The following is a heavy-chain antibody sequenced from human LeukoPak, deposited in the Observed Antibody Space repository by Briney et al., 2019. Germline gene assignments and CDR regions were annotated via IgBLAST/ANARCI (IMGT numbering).Heavy chain of an antibody. CDR3: ARVDYDSSGPYYFDY. CDR1: GGSISSYY. V-gene: IGHV4-59*01. D-gene: IGHD3-22*01. J-gene: IGHJ4*02. Sequence: SETLSLTCTVSGGSISSYYWSWIRQPPGKGLEWIGYIYYSGSTNYNPSLKSRVTMSVDTSKNQFSLKLSSVTAADTAVYYCARVDYDSSGPYYFDYWGQGTLVTVSS. CDR2: IYYSGST.